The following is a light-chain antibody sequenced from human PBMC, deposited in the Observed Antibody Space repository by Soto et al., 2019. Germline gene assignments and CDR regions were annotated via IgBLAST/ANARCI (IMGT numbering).Light chain of an antibody. CDR3: CSYVGSSTLV. V-gene: IGLV2-23*01. J-gene: IGLJ2*01. CDR1: SSDVGSYNL. Sequence: QSALTQPASVSGSPGQSITISCTGTSSDVGSYNLVSWYQQHPGKAPKLMIYEGIKQPSGVSNRVSGSKSGNTASLTISGLQAADEADYYCCSYVGSSTLVFGGGTQLPVL. CDR2: EGI.